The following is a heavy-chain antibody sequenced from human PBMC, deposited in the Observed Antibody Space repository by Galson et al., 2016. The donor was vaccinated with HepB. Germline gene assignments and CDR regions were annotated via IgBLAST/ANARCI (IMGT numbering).Heavy chain of an antibody. D-gene: IGHD5-18*01. CDR2: ISDSGVST. Sequence: SLRLSCAASGFTFSNYALSWVRQALGKGLEWVAVISDSGVSTHYADSAKGRFTISRDNSKNTLYLQMNSLRAEDTAVYYCAKVPRYSYGFSWFDPWGQGTLVTVSS. V-gene: IGHV3-23*01. J-gene: IGHJ5*02. CDR3: AKVPRYSYGFSWFDP. CDR1: GFTFSNYA.